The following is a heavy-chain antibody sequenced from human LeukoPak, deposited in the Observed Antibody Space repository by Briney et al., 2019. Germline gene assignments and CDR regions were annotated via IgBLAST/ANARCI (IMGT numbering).Heavy chain of an antibody. J-gene: IGHJ4*02. CDR1: GFIFSSHW. Sequence: GGSLRLSCTSSGFIFSSHWMNWVRQAPGKGPEWVANIRYDGNEQYYVDSVKGRFSISRDNTKNLLYLQMNSLRVEDTAVYYCARDYGWSFANWGQGTLVTVSS. D-gene: IGHD3-10*01. CDR3: ARDYGWSFAN. V-gene: IGHV3-7*03. CDR2: IRYDGNEQ.